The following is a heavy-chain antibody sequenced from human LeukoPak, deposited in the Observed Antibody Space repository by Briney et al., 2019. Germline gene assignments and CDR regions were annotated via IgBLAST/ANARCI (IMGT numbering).Heavy chain of an antibody. CDR1: GFTFSNYW. D-gene: IGHD3-10*01. J-gene: IGHJ4*02. CDR3: ARVEVGY. CDR2: IKQDGSEK. V-gene: IGHV3-7*01. Sequence: GGSLRLSCAASGFTFSNYWMSWVRQAPGKGLEWVATIKQDGSEKYYVDSVSGRFTISRDNAKNSLSLQMNSLRAEDTAVYYCARVEVGYWGQGTLVTVSS.